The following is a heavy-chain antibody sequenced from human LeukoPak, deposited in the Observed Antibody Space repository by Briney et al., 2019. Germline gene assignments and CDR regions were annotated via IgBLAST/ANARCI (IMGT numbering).Heavy chain of an antibody. D-gene: IGHD4/OR15-4a*01. CDR2: IQNDGSNK. V-gene: IGHV3-30*02. J-gene: IGHJ6*03. CDR1: GFTFSNYG. CDR3: GKELYGGYYHYMDV. Sequence: PGGSLRLSCAASGFTFSNYGMHWVRQAPGKGLEWVAFIQNDGSNKYYADSVKGRFTISRDNSKKTLYLQMNSLRPEDTAVYCCGKELYGGYYHYMDVWGKGTTVTVSS.